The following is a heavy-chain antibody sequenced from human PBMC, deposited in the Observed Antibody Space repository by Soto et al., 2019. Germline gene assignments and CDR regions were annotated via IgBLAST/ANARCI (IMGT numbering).Heavy chain of an antibody. V-gene: IGHV3-30*18. Sequence: GGSLRLSCAASGFPFSSYGMHWVRQAPGKGLEWVAVISYDGSSKYYADSVKGRFTGSRDNSKNTLYLQMNSLRGEDTAVYYCAKVAQGDPLISDYGMDVWGQGTTVTV. CDR2: ISYDGSSK. CDR1: GFPFSSYG. J-gene: IGHJ6*02. CDR3: AKVAQGDPLISDYGMDV. D-gene: IGHD2-21*02.